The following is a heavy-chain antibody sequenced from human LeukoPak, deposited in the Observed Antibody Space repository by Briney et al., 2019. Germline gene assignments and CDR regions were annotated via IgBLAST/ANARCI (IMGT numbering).Heavy chain of an antibody. J-gene: IGHJ4*02. V-gene: IGHV3-33*06. CDR3: AKDRRRFLESFDY. Sequence: GGPLRLSCAASGFTFSSYGMHWVRQAPGKGLEWVAVIWYDGSNKYYADSVKGRFTISRDNSKNTLYLQMNSLRAEDTAVYYCAKDRRRFLESFDYWGQGTLVTVSS. CDR1: GFTFSSYG. CDR2: IWYDGSNK. D-gene: IGHD3-3*01.